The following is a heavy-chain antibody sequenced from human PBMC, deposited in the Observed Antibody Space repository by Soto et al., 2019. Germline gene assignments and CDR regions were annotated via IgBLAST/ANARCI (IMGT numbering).Heavy chain of an antibody. CDR2: FYSSGSI. V-gene: IGHV4-31*03. Sequence: SETLSLTCFVSGYSITAGGYYWSWIRHHPGKGLEWIGSFYSSGSIIYNPSLRSRVSISGDTSKNQFSLKLSSVTAADTAVYYCERGIAARPVYYYYGMDVWGQGTTVTVSS. J-gene: IGHJ6*02. CDR3: ERGIAARPVYYYYGMDV. D-gene: IGHD6-6*01. CDR1: GYSITAGGYY.